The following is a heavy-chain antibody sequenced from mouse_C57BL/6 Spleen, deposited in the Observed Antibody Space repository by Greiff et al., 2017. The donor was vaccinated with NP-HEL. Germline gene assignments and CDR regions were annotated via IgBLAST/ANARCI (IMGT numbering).Heavy chain of an antibody. CDR3: TRDSRYEYVFDY. CDR1: GFTFSSYA. V-gene: IGHV5-9-1*02. D-gene: IGHD2-4*01. CDR2: ISSGGDYI. J-gene: IGHJ2*01. Sequence: EVQLQQSGEGLVKPGGSLKLSCAASGFTFSSYAMSWVRQTPEKRLEWVAYISSGGDYIYYADTVKGRFTISRDNARNTLYMQMSSLKSEDTAMYYCTRDSRYEYVFDYWGQGTTLTVSS.